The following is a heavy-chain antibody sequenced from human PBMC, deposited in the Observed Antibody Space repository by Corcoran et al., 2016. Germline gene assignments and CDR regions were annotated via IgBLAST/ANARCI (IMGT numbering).Heavy chain of an antibody. CDR1: GFAFSTYW. V-gene: IGHV3-74*03. CDR2: STGDGSDT. Sequence: EVQLVESGGGLVQPGGSLRLSCAASGFAFSTYWMHWVRQVPGKGLVWVSRSTGDGSDTTYADSVKGRFTISRDNAKNTLYLQRDSVRAEDTAVYYCARGGGWSSGRFRAFGFWGQGTMVTVSS. D-gene: IGHD6-25*01. J-gene: IGHJ3*01. CDR3: ARGGGWSSGRFRAFGF.